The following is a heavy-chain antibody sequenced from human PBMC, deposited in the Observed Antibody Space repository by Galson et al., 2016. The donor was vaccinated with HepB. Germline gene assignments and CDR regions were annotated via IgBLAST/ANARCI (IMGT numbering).Heavy chain of an antibody. Sequence: SETLSLTCAVSGVSINDYYWSWIRQPPGKGLEWIAYMYYSGNINYNPSLKSRVTVLADRSKNELSLRMTSMTAADTAVYYCARGGPAHNWFDPGGQGTPVTDSS. CDR1: GVSINDYY. D-gene: IGHD3-16*01. CDR3: ARGGPAHNWFDP. CDR2: MYYSGNI. J-gene: IGHJ5*02. V-gene: IGHV4-59*01.